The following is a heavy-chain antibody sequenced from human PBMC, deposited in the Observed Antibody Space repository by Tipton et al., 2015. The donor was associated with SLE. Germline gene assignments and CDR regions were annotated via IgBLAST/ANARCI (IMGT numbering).Heavy chain of an antibody. CDR3: ARESI. J-gene: IGHJ3*02. Sequence: TLSLTCTVSGYSISSGYHWGWIRQPPGKGLEWIGYLYYTGNTNYNPSLESRVTMSVDTSKNQFSLKLSSVTAFDTAVYYCARESIWGQGTMVTVSS. CDR1: GYSISSGYH. V-gene: IGHV4-28*06. CDR2: LYYTGNT. D-gene: IGHD3-10*01.